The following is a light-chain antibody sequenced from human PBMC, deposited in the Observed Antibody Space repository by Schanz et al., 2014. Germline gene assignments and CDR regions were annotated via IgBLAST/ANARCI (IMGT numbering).Light chain of an antibody. CDR2: DVS. CDR1: SSDVGGYNY. CDR3: SSYTSSSTLAV. J-gene: IGLJ2*01. V-gene: IGLV2-14*01. Sequence: QSALTQPASVSGSPGQSITISCTGTSSDVGGYNYVSWYQQHPGKAPKLMIYDVSNRPSGVSNRFSGSKSGNTASLTISGLQAEEEADYYCSSYTSSSTLAVFGGGTKLTVL.